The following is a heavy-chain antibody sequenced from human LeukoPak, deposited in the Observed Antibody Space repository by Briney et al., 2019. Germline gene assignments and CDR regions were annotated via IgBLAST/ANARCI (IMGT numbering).Heavy chain of an antibody. CDR1: GFTVNTNY. V-gene: IGHV3-53*01. J-gene: IGHJ4*02. Sequence: GGSLRLSCAASGFTVNTNYMSWVRQAPGKGLEWVSVIYRDDTTYYADSVKGRFTTSRDNSKNTLYLQMSSVRAEDTAVYYCATAAYDSGSYIVNHDYWGQGTLVTVSS. D-gene: IGHD3-22*01. CDR2: IYRDDTT. CDR3: ATAAYDSGSYIVNHDY.